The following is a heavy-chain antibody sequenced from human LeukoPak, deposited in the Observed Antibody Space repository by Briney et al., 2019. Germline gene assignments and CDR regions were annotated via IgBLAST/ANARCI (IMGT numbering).Heavy chain of an antibody. CDR3: ARRGNANFFDY. CDR2: IYTSGST. J-gene: IGHJ4*02. CDR1: GGSISGYY. V-gene: IGHV4-4*07. Sequence: SETLSLTCTVSGGSISGYYWSWIVQPAGKRLEWIGRIYTSGSTNYNPSLKSRVTMSVDTSKNQLSLKLSSVTAADTAVYHCARRGNANFFDYWGQGTLAIVSS.